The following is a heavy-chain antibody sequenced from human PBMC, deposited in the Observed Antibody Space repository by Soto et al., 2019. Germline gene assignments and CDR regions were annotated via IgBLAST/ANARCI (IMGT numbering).Heavy chain of an antibody. D-gene: IGHD6-19*01. J-gene: IGHJ4*02. CDR2: FPGTASGT. V-gene: IGHV3-23*02. Sequence: EVQLLESGGGLVRPGGSLRLSCAASGFTFSYFAMTWVRQRPGKGLEYVASFPGTASGTYYEDSVKGRFTISRDNSGNTLFLQMSSLRVEDTGIYYCAKEGFDRGWYWDNWGQGTLVTVSS. CDR3: AKEGFDRGWYWDN. CDR1: GFTFSYFA.